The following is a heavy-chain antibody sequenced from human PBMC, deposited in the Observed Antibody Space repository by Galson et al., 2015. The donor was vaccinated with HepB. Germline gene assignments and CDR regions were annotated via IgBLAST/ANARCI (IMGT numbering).Heavy chain of an antibody. J-gene: IGHJ4*02. Sequence: SLRLSCAASGFTFSDHYMDWVRQAPGKGLEWVGRSRNKANSYTTEYAASVKGRFTISRDDSKNSLYLQMNSLKSEDTAVYYCTRVGTKYNFDYWGQGTLVAVSS. CDR1: GFTFSDHY. CDR2: SRNKANSYTT. D-gene: IGHD1-1*01. V-gene: IGHV3-72*01. CDR3: TRVGTKYNFDY.